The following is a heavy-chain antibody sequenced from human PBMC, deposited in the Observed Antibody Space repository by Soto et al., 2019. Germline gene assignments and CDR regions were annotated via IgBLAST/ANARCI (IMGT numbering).Heavy chain of an antibody. CDR1: GGYISSGDYY. CDR3: ARGLDGYNY. CDR2: IYFNGSS. V-gene: IGHV4-30-4*01. J-gene: IGHJ4*02. Sequence: SETLSLTCSVSGGYISSGDYYWSWIRQPPGKGLEWIGYIYFNGSSNYNPSLESRVTISVDTSKNQFSLNLNSVTAADTAIYYCARGLDGYNYWGQGTLVTVSS. D-gene: IGHD5-12*01.